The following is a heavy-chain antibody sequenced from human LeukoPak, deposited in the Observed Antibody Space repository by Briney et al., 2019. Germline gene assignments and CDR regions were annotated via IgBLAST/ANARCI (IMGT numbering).Heavy chain of an antibody. CDR2: IWYDGSNK. J-gene: IGHJ3*02. CDR3: ARDRWGAFDI. V-gene: IGHV3-33*01. D-gene: IGHD3-16*01. Sequence: PGRSLRLSCAASGFTFSSYGMHWVRQAPGKGLEWVAVIWYDGSNKYYADSVKGRFTISRDNSKNTLYLRMNSLRAEDTAVYYCARDRWGAFDIWGQGTMVTVSS. CDR1: GFTFSSYG.